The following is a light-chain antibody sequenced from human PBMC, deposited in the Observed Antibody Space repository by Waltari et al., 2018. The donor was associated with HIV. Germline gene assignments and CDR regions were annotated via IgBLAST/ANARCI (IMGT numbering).Light chain of an antibody. V-gene: IGLV1-40*01. J-gene: IGLJ3*02. CDR1: SSNIGAGYD. CDR3: QSYDSSLSGSGV. Sequence: QPVLTQPPSVSGAPGQRVTLSCTGNSSNIGAGYDVHWYQQLPGTAPKLVIYGNTNRPSGVPDRFSGSKSGTSASLAITGLQAEDEADYYCQSYDSSLSGSGVFGGGTKLTVL. CDR2: GNT.